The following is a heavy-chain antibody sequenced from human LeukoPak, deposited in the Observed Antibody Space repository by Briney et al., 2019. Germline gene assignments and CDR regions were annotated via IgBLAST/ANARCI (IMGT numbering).Heavy chain of an antibody. J-gene: IGHJ4*02. CDR2: ISWNSGNI. V-gene: IGHV3-9*01. D-gene: IGHD1-26*01. CDR3: AKDMEWELVHGFDY. Sequence: PGGSLRLSCAASGFTFDDYAMHWVRQAPGKGLEWVSGISWNSGNIDYADSVKGRFTISRDNAKNSLYLRMNSLRTEDTALYYCAKDMEWELVHGFDYWGQGTLVTVSS. CDR1: GFTFDDYA.